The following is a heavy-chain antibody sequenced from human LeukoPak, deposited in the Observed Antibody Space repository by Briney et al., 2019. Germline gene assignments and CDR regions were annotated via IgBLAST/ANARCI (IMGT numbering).Heavy chain of an antibody. CDR3: VRAMNV. CDR2: IKQDGSEK. Sequence: GGFLRLSCAASGFTFSAYWMHWVRQAPGKGLEWVANIKQDGSEKYYVDSVKGRFTISRDNAKDSLYLQMNSLRAGDTAVYYCVRAMNVWGQGTTVTVSS. V-gene: IGHV3-7*03. J-gene: IGHJ6*02. CDR1: GFTFSAYW.